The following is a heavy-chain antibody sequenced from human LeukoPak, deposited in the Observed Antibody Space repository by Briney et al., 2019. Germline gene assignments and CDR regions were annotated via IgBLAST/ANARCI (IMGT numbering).Heavy chain of an antibody. CDR3: ARLTKDDILTGYYQSKQRDAFDI. Sequence: SETLSLTCAVYGGSFSSYYWSWIRQPPGKGLEWIGDIYYTGSTNYNPSLKSRVTMSIDTSKNQFSLKLSSVTAADSAVYYCARLTKDDILTGYYQSKQRDAFDIWGQGTMVTVSS. CDR2: IYYTGST. J-gene: IGHJ3*02. V-gene: IGHV4-59*01. CDR1: GGSFSSYY. D-gene: IGHD3-9*01.